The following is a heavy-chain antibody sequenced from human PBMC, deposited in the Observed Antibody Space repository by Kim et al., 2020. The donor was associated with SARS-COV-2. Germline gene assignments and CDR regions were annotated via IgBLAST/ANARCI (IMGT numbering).Heavy chain of an antibody. V-gene: IGHV3-43*02. CDR3: AKMSRGSGWPHSFDS. CDR1: GFTFEDYA. D-gene: IGHD6-19*01. CDR2: ISGDGDST. J-gene: IGHJ4*01. Sequence: GGSLRLSCAASGFTFEDYAMHWVRQVPGKSLEWVSLISGDGDSTSYADSVKGRFTISRDNSKNSLYLRMNSLRNEDYALYYCAKMSRGSGWPHSFDSWR.